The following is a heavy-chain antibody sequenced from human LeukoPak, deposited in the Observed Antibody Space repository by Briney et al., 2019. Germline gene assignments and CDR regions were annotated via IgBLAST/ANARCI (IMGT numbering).Heavy chain of an antibody. J-gene: IGHJ4*02. CDR1: GFTFRLYV. CDR3: AHPSTPDYGGLDY. CDR2: ITGSGASI. V-gene: IGHV3-23*01. Sequence: GRSLRLSCVASGFTFRLYVMTWVRQAPGKGLEWVSAITGSGASIYYADSVRGRFTISRDNSKNTLYLQMNSLRAEDTAVYYCAHPSTPDYGGLDYWGQGTLVTVSS. D-gene: IGHD4-23*01.